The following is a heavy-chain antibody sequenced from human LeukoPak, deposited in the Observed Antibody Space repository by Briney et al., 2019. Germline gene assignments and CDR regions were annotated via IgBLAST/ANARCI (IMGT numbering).Heavy chain of an antibody. J-gene: IGHJ4*02. V-gene: IGHV3-48*02. D-gene: IGHD3-3*01. CDR1: GFTFSSYS. CDR2: ISSSSSTI. CDR3: ARDLRRDFWSGYSSPRF. Sequence: PGGSLRLSCAASGFTFSSYSVNWVRQAPGKGLEWVSYISSSSSTIYYADSVKGRFTISRDNAKNSLYLQMNSLRDEDTAVYYCARDLRRDFWSGYSSPRFWGQGTLVTVSS.